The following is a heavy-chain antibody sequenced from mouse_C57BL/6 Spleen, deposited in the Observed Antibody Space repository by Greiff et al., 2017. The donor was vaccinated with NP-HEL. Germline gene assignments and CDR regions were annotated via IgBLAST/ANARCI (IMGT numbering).Heavy chain of an antibody. V-gene: IGHV3-6*01. CDR2: ISYDGSN. CDR1: GYSITSGYY. J-gene: IGHJ3*01. Sequence: EVQVVESGPGLVKPSQSLSLTCSVTGYSITSGYYWNWIRQFPGNKLEWMGYISYDGSNNYNPSLKNRISITRDTSKNQFFLKLNSVTTEDTATYYCARHYGSSFSFAYWGQGTLVTVSA. CDR3: ARHYGSSFSFAY. D-gene: IGHD1-1*01.